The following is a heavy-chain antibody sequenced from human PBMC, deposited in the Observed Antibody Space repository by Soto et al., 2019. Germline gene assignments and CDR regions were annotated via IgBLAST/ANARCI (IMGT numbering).Heavy chain of an antibody. J-gene: IGHJ5*02. Sequence: NPSETLSLTCTVSGGSISSGGYYWSWIRQHPGKGLEWIGYIYYSGSTYYNPSLKSRVTISVDTSKNQFSLKLSSVTAADTAVYYCARGKRNPNYYDSSGYYNWFDPWGQGTLVTVSS. V-gene: IGHV4-31*03. D-gene: IGHD3-22*01. CDR1: GGSISSGGYY. CDR3: ARGKRNPNYYDSSGYYNWFDP. CDR2: IYYSGST.